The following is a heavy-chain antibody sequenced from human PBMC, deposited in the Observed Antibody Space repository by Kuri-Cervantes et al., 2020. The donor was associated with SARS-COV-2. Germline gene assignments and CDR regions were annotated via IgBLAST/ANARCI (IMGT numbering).Heavy chain of an antibody. V-gene: IGHV3-48*01. CDR3: ARDLSSGLWAFDY. D-gene: IGHD5-18*01. Sequence: GESLKISCAASEFTFSSYSMNWVRQAPGKGLEWVSYISSSSSTIYYADSVKGRFTISRDNAKNSLYLQMNSLRAEDTAVYYCARDLSSGLWAFDYWGQGTLVTVSS. CDR2: ISSSSSTI. J-gene: IGHJ4*02. CDR1: EFTFSSYS.